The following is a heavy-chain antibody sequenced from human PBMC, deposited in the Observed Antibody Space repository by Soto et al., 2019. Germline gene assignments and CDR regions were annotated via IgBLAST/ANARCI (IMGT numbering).Heavy chain of an antibody. Sequence: HVQLVQSGAEVKKPGASVTVSCKASGDTFTNYDINWFRQAAGQGLEWMGWMSPNSGNTGYAQSFQGRVTMTRTTSISTAYMELSSLISEDTAVYYCAQTPPNWGEFHYWGQGTLVTVSS. V-gene: IGHV1-8*01. J-gene: IGHJ4*02. CDR1: GDTFTNYD. CDR2: MSPNSGNT. CDR3: AQTPPNWGEFHY. D-gene: IGHD7-27*01.